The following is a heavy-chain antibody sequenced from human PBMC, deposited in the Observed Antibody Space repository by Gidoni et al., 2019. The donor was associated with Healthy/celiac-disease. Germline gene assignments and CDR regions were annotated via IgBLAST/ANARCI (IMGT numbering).Heavy chain of an antibody. J-gene: IGHJ4*02. CDR2: ISGSGGST. V-gene: IGHV3-23*01. CDR1: GFTFSSYA. Sequence: EVQLLESGGGLVQPGGSLRLSCAASGFTFSSYAMSWVRQAPGKGLEWVSAISGSGGSTYYADSVKGRFTISRDNSKNTLYLQMNSLRAEDTAVYYCAKDGNYYDSSGYYSGYFDYWGQGTLVTVSS. CDR3: AKDGNYYDSSGYYSGYFDY. D-gene: IGHD3-22*01.